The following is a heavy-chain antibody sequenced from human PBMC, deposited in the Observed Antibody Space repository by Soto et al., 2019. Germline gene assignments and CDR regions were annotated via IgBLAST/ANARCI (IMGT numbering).Heavy chain of an antibody. Sequence: GGSLRLSCAASGFAFDTFAMSWLRETPQRGLEWVSAISVSGTGTLYTDSVKGRFTIARDDSKTTVYLQMNSLRAEDSTVYYCAKPAQFGSTSCYRVWFDPWGQGTLVTVSS. J-gene: IGHJ5*02. CDR1: GFAFDTFA. D-gene: IGHD2-2*02. CDR2: ISVSGTGT. CDR3: AKPAQFGSTSCYRVWFDP. V-gene: IGHV3-23*01.